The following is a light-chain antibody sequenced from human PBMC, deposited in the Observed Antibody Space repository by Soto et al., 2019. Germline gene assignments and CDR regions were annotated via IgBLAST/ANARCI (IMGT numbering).Light chain of an antibody. V-gene: IGKV3-20*01. CDR1: QSVSVSY. CDR3: QQYGSSPLT. Sequence: EIVLTQSPGTLSLSPGERATLFCRASQSVSVSYLAWYQQKPGQAPRLLIFGISSRATGIPDRFSGSGSGTDFTLTISRLEPEDFAVYYCQQYGSSPLTFGGGTKVDIK. J-gene: IGKJ4*01. CDR2: GIS.